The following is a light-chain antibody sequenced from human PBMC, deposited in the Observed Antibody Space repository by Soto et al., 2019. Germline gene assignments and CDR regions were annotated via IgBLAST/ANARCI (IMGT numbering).Light chain of an antibody. J-gene: IGKJ2*01. CDR2: GAS. V-gene: IGKV3-20*01. Sequence: EIVLTQSPGTLSLSPGERATLSCRASQSVSSSYLAWYQHKPGQAPRLLIYGASSRATGIPDRFSGSGSGTDFTLPIRRLEPEDFAVYYCQQYSRTPYTFGQGTKLESK. CDR1: QSVSSSY. CDR3: QQYSRTPYT.